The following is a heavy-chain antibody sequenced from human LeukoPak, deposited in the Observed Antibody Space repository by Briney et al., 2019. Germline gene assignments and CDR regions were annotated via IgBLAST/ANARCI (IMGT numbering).Heavy chain of an antibody. V-gene: IGHV4-31*03. D-gene: IGHD2-2*03. Sequence: SETLSLTCTVSGGSISSGGYYWRWIRQHPGKGLEWIGYIYYGGSTYYNPSLKSRVTISVDTSKNQFSLKLSSVTAADTAVYYCARGSWIMYYFDYWGQGTLVTVSS. CDR3: ARGSWIMYYFDY. CDR2: IYYGGST. J-gene: IGHJ4*02. CDR1: GGSISSGGYY.